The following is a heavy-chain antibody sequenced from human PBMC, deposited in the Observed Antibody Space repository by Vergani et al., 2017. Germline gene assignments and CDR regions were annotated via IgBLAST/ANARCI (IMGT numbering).Heavy chain of an antibody. CDR2: IIQDGSDK. J-gene: IGHJ4*02. CDR3: ATAGAAYCRGASCYDFFEY. Sequence: VQLVESGGGLVQPGGSLRLSCVGSGFTFRSYWMSWLRQPPGKGLEWVASIIQDGSDKYYVDSVKGRFTISRDNTKNTLYLQMNRLRPEDTAVYYCATAGAAYCRGASCYDFFEYWGQRTLVTVAS. V-gene: IGHV3-7*01. D-gene: IGHD2-15*01. CDR1: GFTFRSYW.